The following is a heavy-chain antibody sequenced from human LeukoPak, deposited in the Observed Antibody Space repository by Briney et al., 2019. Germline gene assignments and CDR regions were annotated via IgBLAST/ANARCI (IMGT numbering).Heavy chain of an antibody. J-gene: IGHJ4*02. D-gene: IGHD5-12*01. V-gene: IGHV4-59*08. Sequence: PSETLSLTCTVSGGSISSYCWSWIRQPPGKGLEWIGYILNIGSTNYNPSLKSRVTISLDTSKNQFSLKLSSVTAADTAVYYCARHVTVASRGFDYWGQGTLVTVSS. CDR2: ILNIGST. CDR1: GGSISSYC. CDR3: ARHVTVASRGFDY.